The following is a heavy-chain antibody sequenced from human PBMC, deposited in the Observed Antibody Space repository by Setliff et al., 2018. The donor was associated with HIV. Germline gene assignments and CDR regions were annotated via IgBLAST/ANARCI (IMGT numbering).Heavy chain of an antibody. D-gene: IGHD3-10*01. CDR3: ARGLGSGSYYNYYYYYMDV. V-gene: IGHV1-8*03. Sequence: ASVKVSCKASGYTLTSYDINWVRQATGQGLEWMGWMNPNSGNTGYAQKFQGRVTITRNTFISTAYMELSSLRSEDTAVYYCARGLGSGSYYNYYYYYMDVWGKGTTVTVSS. CDR2: MNPNSGNT. J-gene: IGHJ6*03. CDR1: GYTLTSYD.